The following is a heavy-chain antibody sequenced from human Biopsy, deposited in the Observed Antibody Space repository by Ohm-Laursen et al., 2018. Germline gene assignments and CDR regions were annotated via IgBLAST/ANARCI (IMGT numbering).Heavy chain of an antibody. CDR2: IWSSATYK. CDR3: VKDGGQTAPYSFDV. V-gene: IGHV3-33*06. Sequence: SLRLSCTASGFTFSDHNMHWVRQAPGKGLEWVAFIWSSATYKAYADSVKGRFTVSRVNSKNTVYLQMNSLSADDTAIYSCVKDGGQTAPYSFDVWGQGTMITVSS. CDR1: GFTFSDHN. J-gene: IGHJ3*01. D-gene: IGHD3-16*01.